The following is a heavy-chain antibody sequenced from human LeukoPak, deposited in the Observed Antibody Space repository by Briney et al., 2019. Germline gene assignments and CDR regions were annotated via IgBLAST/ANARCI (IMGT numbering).Heavy chain of an antibody. CDR1: GFTFDDYA. V-gene: IGHV3-9*01. D-gene: IGHD6-6*01. J-gene: IGHJ3*02. CDR2: ISWNSGSI. CDR3: AKGIGIAARPGAFDI. Sequence: GGSLRLSCAASGFTFDDYAMHWVRQAPGKGLEWVSGISWNSGSIGYADSVKGRFTISRDNAKNSLYLQMNSLRAEDTALYYCAKGIGIAARPGAFDIWGQGTMVTVSS.